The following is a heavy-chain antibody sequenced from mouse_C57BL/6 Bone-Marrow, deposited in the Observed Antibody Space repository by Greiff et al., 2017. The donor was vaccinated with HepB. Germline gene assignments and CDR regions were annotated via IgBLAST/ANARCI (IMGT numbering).Heavy chain of an antibody. CDR2: ISDGGSYT. CDR1: GFTFSSYA. Sequence: EVKLMESGGGLVKPGGSLKLSCAASGFTFSSYAMSWVRQTPEKRLEWVATISDGGSYTYYPDNVKGRFTISRDNAKNNLYLQMSHLKSEETAMYYCARDALFTTVVEGFAYWGQGTLVTVSA. CDR3: ARDALFTTVVEGFAY. V-gene: IGHV5-4*01. J-gene: IGHJ3*01. D-gene: IGHD1-1*01.